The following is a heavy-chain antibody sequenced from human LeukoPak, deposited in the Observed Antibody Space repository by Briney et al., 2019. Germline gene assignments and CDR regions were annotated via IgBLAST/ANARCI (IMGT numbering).Heavy chain of an antibody. V-gene: IGHV3-53*01. D-gene: IGHD2-15*01. CDR3: ARDHNPYCSGGSCPIDAFDI. CDR1: GFTVSSNY. J-gene: IGHJ3*02. Sequence: PGGSLRLSCAASGFTVSSNYMSWVRQAPGKGLEWVSVIYSGGSTYYADSVKGRFTISRDNSKNTLYLQMNSLRAEDTAVYYCARDHNPYCSGGSCPIDAFDIWGQGTMVTVSS. CDR2: IYSGGST.